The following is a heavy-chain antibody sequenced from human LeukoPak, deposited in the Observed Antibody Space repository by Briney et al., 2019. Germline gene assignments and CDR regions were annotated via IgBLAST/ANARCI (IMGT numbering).Heavy chain of an antibody. D-gene: IGHD3-22*01. CDR1: GGSISSSSYY. Sequence: SETLSLTCTVSGGSISSSSYYWGWIRQPPGKGLEWIGSIYYSGSTYYNPSLKSRVTISVDTSKNQFSLKLSSVTAADTAVYYCSNYYDSSGYHGWFDPWGQGTLVTVSS. CDR2: IYYSGST. V-gene: IGHV4-39*07. J-gene: IGHJ5*02. CDR3: SNYYDSSGYHGWFDP.